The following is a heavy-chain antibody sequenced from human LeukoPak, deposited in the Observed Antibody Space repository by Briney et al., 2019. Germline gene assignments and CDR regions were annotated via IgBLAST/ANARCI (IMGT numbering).Heavy chain of an antibody. Sequence: GGSLRLSCAASGFTFSSYAMHWVRQAPGKGLEWVAVISYDGSNKYYADSVKGRFTISRDNAKNSLYLQMNSLRAEDTAVYYCARGYEQHYFDYWGQGTLVTVSS. CDR2: ISYDGSNK. J-gene: IGHJ4*02. V-gene: IGHV3-30*04. CDR3: ARGYEQHYFDY. CDR1: GFTFSSYA. D-gene: IGHD1/OR15-1a*01.